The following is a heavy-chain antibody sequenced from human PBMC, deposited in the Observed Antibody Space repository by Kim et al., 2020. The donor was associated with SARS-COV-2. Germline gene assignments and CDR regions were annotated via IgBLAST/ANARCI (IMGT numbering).Heavy chain of an antibody. Sequence: DAMKGRFTISSDDSKNTLYLQMNSLRAEDTAVYYCAGDIRLFSGGYNLVYWGQGTLVTVSS. V-gene: IGHV3-30*07. CDR3: AGDIRLFSGGYNLVY. J-gene: IGHJ4*02. D-gene: IGHD5-12*01.